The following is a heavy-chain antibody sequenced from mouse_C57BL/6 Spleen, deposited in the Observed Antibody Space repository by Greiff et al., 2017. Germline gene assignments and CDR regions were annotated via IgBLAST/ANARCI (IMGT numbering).Heavy chain of an antibody. Sequence: VQLKESGPSLVRPSQTLSLTCTVTGFSINSDCYWIWIRQFPGNKLEYIGYTFYSGITYYNPSLESRTYITRDTSKNQFSLKLSSVTTEDTATYYCARSFYYGSSGNAMDYWGQGTSVTVSS. V-gene: IGHV3-3*01. CDR3: ARSFYYGSSGNAMDY. D-gene: IGHD1-1*01. CDR1: GFSINSDCY. CDR2: TFYSGIT. J-gene: IGHJ4*01.